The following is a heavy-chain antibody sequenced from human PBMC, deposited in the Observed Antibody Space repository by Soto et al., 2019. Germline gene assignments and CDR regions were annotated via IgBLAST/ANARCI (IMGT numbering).Heavy chain of an antibody. D-gene: IGHD6-6*01. CDR3: ARTWEYSSSSPYYYGMDV. CDR2: MNPNSGNT. Sequence: ASVKVSCKASGYTFTSYDINWVRQATGQGLEWMGWMNPNSGNTGYAQKFQGRVTMTRNNSISTAYMELSSLRSEDTAVYYCARTWEYSSSSPYYYGMDVWGQGTTVTVSS. V-gene: IGHV1-8*01. CDR1: GYTFTSYD. J-gene: IGHJ6*02.